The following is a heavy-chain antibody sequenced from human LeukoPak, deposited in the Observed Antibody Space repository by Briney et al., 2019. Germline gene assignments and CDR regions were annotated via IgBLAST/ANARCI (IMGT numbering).Heavy chain of an antibody. Sequence: PGGSLRLSCAASGFTFSSYWIHWVRQAPGKGLVWVSRIDSDGSSTSYADSVNGRFIISRDNAKNTLSLQMNSLRAEDTAVVYCVRVACSSMASCATVDYWGQGTLVTVSS. J-gene: IGHJ4*02. CDR3: VRVACSSMASCATVDY. CDR1: GFTFSSYW. V-gene: IGHV3-74*01. D-gene: IGHD2-2*01. CDR2: IDSDGSST.